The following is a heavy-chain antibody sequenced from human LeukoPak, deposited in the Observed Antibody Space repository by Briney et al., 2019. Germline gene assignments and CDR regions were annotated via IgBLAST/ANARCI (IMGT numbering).Heavy chain of an antibody. CDR1: GGTFSSYA. Sequence: SVKVSCKASGGTFSSYAISWVRQAPGQGLEWMGRIIPILGIANYAQKFQGRVTITADKSTSTAYMELSSLRAEDTAVHYCAKDHSDKSRITIFGVVIMAGNWGQGTLVSVSS. J-gene: IGHJ4*02. D-gene: IGHD3-3*01. CDR3: AKDHSDKSRITIFGVVIMAGN. V-gene: IGHV1-69*04. CDR2: IIPILGIA.